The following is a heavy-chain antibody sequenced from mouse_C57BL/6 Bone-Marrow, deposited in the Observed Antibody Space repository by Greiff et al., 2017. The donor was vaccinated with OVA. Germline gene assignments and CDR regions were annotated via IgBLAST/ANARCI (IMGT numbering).Heavy chain of an antibody. V-gene: IGHV5-9*01. J-gene: IGHJ2*01. Sequence: EVKVEESGGGLVKPGGSLKLSCAASGFTFSSYTMSWVRQTPEKRLEWVATISGGGGNTYYPDSVKGRFTISRDNAKNTLYLQMSSLRSEDTALYYCASLYDGYYWGQGTTLTVSS. CDR2: ISGGGGNT. D-gene: IGHD2-3*01. CDR3: ASLYDGYY. CDR1: GFTFSSYT.